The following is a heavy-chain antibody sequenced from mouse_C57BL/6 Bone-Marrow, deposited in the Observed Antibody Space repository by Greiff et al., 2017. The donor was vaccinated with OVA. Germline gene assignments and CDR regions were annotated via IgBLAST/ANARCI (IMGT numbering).Heavy chain of an antibody. J-gene: IGHJ2*01. CDR3: AREWLLPRGYFDY. Sequence: EVQLQESGPGLVKPSQSLSLTCSVTGYSITSGYYWNWIRQFPGNKLEWMGYISYDGSNNYNPSLKNRISITRDTSKNQFFLKLNSVTTEDTATYVCAREWLLPRGYFDYWGQGTTLTVSS. CDR1: GYSITSGYY. V-gene: IGHV3-6*01. D-gene: IGHD2-3*01. CDR2: ISYDGSN.